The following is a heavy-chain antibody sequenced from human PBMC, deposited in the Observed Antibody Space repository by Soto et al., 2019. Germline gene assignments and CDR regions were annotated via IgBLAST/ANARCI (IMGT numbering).Heavy chain of an antibody. CDR1: GFTFRSSG. D-gene: IGHD6-19*01. Sequence: LIISYAAPGFTFRSSGKHLDPPAPGKGLEWVAVISYDGSNKYYADSVKGRFTISRDNSKNTLYLQMNSLRAEDTAVYYCANSEQWPDAPLDYWGQGTLVTVSS. CDR2: ISYDGSNK. J-gene: IGHJ4*02. CDR3: ANSEQWPDAPLDY. V-gene: IGHV3-30*18.